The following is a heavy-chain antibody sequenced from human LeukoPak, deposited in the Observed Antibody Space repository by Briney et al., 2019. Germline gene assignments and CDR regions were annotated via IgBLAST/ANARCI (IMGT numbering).Heavy chain of an antibody. CDR2: IYYTGST. D-gene: IGHD3-10*01. CDR1: GGSISTYY. V-gene: IGHV4-59*01. CDR3: ARVGLTVRGVMTGRAFDY. J-gene: IGHJ4*02. Sequence: SETLSLTCTVSGGSISTYYWSWIRQPPGKGLEWIGYIYYTGSTNYNPSLKSRVTISVDTSKNQFSLKLSSMTAADTAVYYCARVGLTVRGVMTGRAFDYWGLGTLVTVSS.